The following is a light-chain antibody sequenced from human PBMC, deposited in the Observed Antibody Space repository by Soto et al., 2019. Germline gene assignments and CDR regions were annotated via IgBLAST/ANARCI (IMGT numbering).Light chain of an antibody. Sequence: QSVLTQPPSASGTPGQGGTISCSGSSSNIGSNTVNWYQQLPGTAPKLLIYSNNQRPSGVPDRFSGSKSGTSASLAISGLQSEDEADYYCAAWDDSLNGWVFGGGTKVTVL. CDR1: SSNIGSNT. J-gene: IGLJ3*02. CDR2: SNN. V-gene: IGLV1-44*01. CDR3: AAWDDSLNGWV.